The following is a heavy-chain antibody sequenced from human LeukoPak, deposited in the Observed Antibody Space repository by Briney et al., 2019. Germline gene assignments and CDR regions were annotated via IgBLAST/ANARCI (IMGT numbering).Heavy chain of an antibody. CDR2: IYYDGST. V-gene: IGHV4-39*07. D-gene: IGHD4-17*01. CDR1: GGSISRSSDY. Sequence: SETLSLTCSVPGGSISRSSDYWGCIRQSPGEGLECIGTIYYDGSTYYNPSLKSRVTISMDTSKNQFSLNLSSVTAADTAVYYCARAHDYGDYIPKYYLDYWGQGTLVTVSS. J-gene: IGHJ4*02. CDR3: ARAHDYGDYIPKYYLDY.